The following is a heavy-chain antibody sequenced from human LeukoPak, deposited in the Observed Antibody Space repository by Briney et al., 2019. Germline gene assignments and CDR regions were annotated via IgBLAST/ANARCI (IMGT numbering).Heavy chain of an antibody. CDR3: ARSRDAYILGH. Sequence: PSETLSLTCTVSGGSISGYYWTWIRQPPGKGLEWIDYIYDSGSTNQNPSLKSRVTISLDTSKNQFSLKLNSVTTADTAVYYCARSRDAYILGHWGQGILVTVSS. J-gene: IGHJ4*02. D-gene: IGHD5-24*01. CDR1: GGSISGYY. CDR2: IYDSGST. V-gene: IGHV4-59*01.